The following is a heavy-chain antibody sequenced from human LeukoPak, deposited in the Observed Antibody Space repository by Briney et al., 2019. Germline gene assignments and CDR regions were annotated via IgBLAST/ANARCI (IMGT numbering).Heavy chain of an antibody. D-gene: IGHD5-24*01. CDR3: ARGWLQPFDY. V-gene: IGHV4-34*01. Sequence: SETLSLTCAVYGGSFSGYYWSWIRQPPGKGLEWIGEINHSGSTNYNPSLKSRVTISVDTSKNQFSLKLSSVTAADTAVYYCARGWLQPFDYWGQGTQVTVSS. CDR2: INHSGST. CDR1: GGSFSGYY. J-gene: IGHJ4*02.